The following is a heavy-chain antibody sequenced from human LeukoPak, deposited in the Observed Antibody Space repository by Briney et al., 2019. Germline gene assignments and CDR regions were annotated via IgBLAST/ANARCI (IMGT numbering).Heavy chain of an antibody. CDR3: ANEGYGSGSYYMRWFDP. D-gene: IGHD3-10*01. CDR1: GFTFDDYG. J-gene: IGHJ5*02. CDR2: IDWNGGST. Sequence: PGGSLRLSCAASGFTFDDYGMSWVRQVPGKGLEWVSGIDWNGGSTGYADSVKGRFTISRDNAKNSLYLQMNSLRAEDTAVYYCANEGYGSGSYYMRWFDPWGQGTLVTVSS. V-gene: IGHV3-20*04.